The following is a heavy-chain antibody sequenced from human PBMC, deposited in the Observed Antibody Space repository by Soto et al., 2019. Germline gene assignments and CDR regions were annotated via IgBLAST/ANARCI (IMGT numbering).Heavy chain of an antibody. CDR3: AREFTMVRGERYYGMDV. V-gene: IGHV4-59*12. Sequence: SETLSLTCTVSGDSLSTYYWTWIRQPPGRRLEWIGYIYYSGTTDYNPSLEGRVTISVDTSKNQFSLNLRSVTTADTAVYYCAREFTMVRGERYYGMDVWGQGTTVTVSS. CDR1: GDSLSTYY. CDR2: IYYSGTT. J-gene: IGHJ6*02. D-gene: IGHD3-10*01.